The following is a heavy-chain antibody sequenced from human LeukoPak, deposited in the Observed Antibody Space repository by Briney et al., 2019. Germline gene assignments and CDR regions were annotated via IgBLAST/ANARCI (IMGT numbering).Heavy chain of an antibody. Sequence: SETLSLTCTVSGGSISSSSYYWGWIRQPPGKGLEWIGSIYYSGSTNYNPSLKSRVTISVDTSKNQFSLKLSSVTAADTAVYYCARGGQYYYYGMDVWGQGTTVTVSS. J-gene: IGHJ6*02. CDR2: IYYSGST. V-gene: IGHV4-39*07. D-gene: IGHD6-25*01. CDR1: GGSISSSSYY. CDR3: ARGGQYYYYGMDV.